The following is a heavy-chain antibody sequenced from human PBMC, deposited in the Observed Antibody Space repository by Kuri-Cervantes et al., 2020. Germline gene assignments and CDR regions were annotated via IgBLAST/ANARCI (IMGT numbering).Heavy chain of an antibody. D-gene: IGHD5-18*01. V-gene: IGHV3-30*03. CDR2: VSYDGSNK. Sequence: GGSLRLSCAASGFTFSSYGMQWVRQAPGKGLEWVAVVSYDGSNKYYADSVKGRFTIPRDNSKNTLYLQMNSLRAEDTAVYYCATGEVDTTMVFGYWGQGTLVTVSS. CDR1: GFTFSSYG. CDR3: ATGEVDTTMVFGY. J-gene: IGHJ4*02.